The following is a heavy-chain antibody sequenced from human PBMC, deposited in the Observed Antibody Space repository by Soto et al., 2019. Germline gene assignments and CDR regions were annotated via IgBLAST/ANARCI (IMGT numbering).Heavy chain of an antibody. CDR3: AREYQLLRYYYYYGMDV. V-gene: IGHV4-39*02. CDR2: INHSGST. Sequence: SETLSLTCTVSGGSISSNFYYWGWIRQPPGKGLEWIGEINHSGSTNYNPSLKSRVTISVDTSKNQFSLKLSSVTAADTAVYYCAREYQLLRYYYYYGMDVWGQGTTVTVSS. D-gene: IGHD2-2*01. J-gene: IGHJ6*02. CDR1: GGSISSNFYY.